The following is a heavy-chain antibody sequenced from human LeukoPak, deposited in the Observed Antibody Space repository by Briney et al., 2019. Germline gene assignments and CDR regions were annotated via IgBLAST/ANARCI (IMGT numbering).Heavy chain of an antibody. Sequence: SETLSLTCTVSGGSISSSSYYLGWIRQPPGKGLEWIGSIYYSGSTYYNPSLKSRVTIPVDTFKNQFSLKLSSVTAADTAVYYCARYDSGSFGPNLDPWGQGTLVTVSS. CDR1: GGSISSSSYY. CDR3: ARYDSGSFGPNLDP. J-gene: IGHJ5*02. D-gene: IGHD3-10*01. CDR2: IYYSGST. V-gene: IGHV4-39*01.